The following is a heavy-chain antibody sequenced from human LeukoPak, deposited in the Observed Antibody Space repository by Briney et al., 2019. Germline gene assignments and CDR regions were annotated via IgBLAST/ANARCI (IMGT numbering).Heavy chain of an antibody. CDR2: ISGSGGST. CDR3: AKGYYYDSSAPEPNFDY. V-gene: IGHV3-23*01. Sequence: QPGGSLRLSCAASGFNFANHAMSWVRQTAGKGLEWVSAISGSGGSTYYADSVKGRFTISRDNSKNTLYLQMNSLRAEDTAVYYCAKGYYYDSSAPEPNFDYWGQGTLVTVSS. J-gene: IGHJ4*02. CDR1: GFNFANHA. D-gene: IGHD3-22*01.